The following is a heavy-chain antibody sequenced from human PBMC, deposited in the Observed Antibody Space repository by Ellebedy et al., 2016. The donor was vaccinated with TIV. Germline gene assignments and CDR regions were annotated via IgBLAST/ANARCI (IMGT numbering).Heavy chain of an antibody. D-gene: IGHD1-26*01. Sequence: GGSLRLSXAASGFTFDDYAMHWVRQAPGKGLEWVSGISWNSGSIGYADSVKGRFTISRDNAKNSLYLQMNSLRAEDTALYYCAKDIVGATSRSYYYGMDVWGQGTTVTVSS. CDR2: ISWNSGSI. CDR1: GFTFDDYA. J-gene: IGHJ6*02. V-gene: IGHV3-9*01. CDR3: AKDIVGATSRSYYYGMDV.